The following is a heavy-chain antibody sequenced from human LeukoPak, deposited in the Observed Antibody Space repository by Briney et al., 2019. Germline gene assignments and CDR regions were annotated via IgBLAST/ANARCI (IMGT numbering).Heavy chain of an antibody. CDR1: GFTFSSYA. Sequence: GGSLRLSCAASGFTFSSYAMSWVRQAPGKGLEWVSAISGSGGSTFYADSVKGRFAISRDNSKNTLYLQMNSLRAEDTAVYYCAKDWDERDCSSTSCFNDAFDIWGQGTMVTVSS. V-gene: IGHV3-23*01. CDR2: ISGSGGST. CDR3: AKDWDERDCSSTSCFNDAFDI. D-gene: IGHD2-2*01. J-gene: IGHJ3*02.